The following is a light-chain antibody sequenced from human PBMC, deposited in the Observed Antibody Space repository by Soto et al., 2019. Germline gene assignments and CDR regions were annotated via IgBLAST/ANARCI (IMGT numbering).Light chain of an antibody. CDR2: EVR. CDR1: SNDLGGYNY. J-gene: IGLJ2*01. CDR3: SSYGGSDNLI. V-gene: IGLV2-8*01. Sequence: QSALTQPPSASGSPGQSVTISCTGSSNDLGGYNYVSWYQQHPGKAPKLIIYEVRERPSGVPDRFSGSKSGNTASLTVSGLQAEDEADYYCSSYGGSDNLIFGGGTKLTVL.